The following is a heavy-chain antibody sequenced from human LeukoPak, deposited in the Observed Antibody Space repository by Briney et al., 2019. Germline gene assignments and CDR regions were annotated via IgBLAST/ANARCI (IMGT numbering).Heavy chain of an antibody. CDR2: ISWNSINV. CDR1: GFTFDDCA. V-gene: IGHV3-9*01. Sequence: PGGSLRLSCAASGFTFDDCAMHWVRQTPGKGLGWVSGISWNSINVGYADSVKGRFTISRDNAEKTLYLRMNSLRPEDTALYYCVKDLLGELYPSPFDYWGQGTLVTVSS. D-gene: IGHD3-16*01. CDR3: VKDLLGELYPSPFDY. J-gene: IGHJ4*02.